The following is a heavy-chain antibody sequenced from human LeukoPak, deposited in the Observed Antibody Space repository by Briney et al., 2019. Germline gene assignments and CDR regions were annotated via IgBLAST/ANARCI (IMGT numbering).Heavy chain of an antibody. V-gene: IGHV4-34*01. D-gene: IGHD3-22*01. J-gene: IGHJ4*02. CDR2: IYYSGST. CDR3: ARRNYYDSSGYYYEFDY. CDR1: GGSFSGYY. Sequence: SETLSLTCAVYGGSFSGYYWSWIRQPPGKGLEWIGSIYYSGSTYYNPSLKSRVTISVDTSKNQFSLKLSSVTAADTAVYYCARRNYYDSSGYYYEFDYWGQGTLVTVSS.